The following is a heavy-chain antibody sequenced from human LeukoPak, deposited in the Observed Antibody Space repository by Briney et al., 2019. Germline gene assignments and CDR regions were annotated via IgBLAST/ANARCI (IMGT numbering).Heavy chain of an antibody. V-gene: IGHV3-23*01. D-gene: IGHD5-12*01. CDR2: LSGSGGST. Sequence: PGGSLRLSCAASGFTFSSYSMNWVRQAPGKGLEWVSGLSGSGGSTYYGDSVKGRFTISRDISKNTLYLQMNSLRAEDTAVYYCAKAMGTDQPLLAENHGRRGYSGYDYWGQGTLVTVSS. CDR3: AKAMGTDQPLLAENHGRRGYSGYDY. J-gene: IGHJ4*02. CDR1: GFTFSSYS.